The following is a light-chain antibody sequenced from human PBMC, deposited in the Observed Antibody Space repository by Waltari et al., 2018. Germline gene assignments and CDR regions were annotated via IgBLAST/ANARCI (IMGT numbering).Light chain of an antibody. CDR1: KLGDNY. CDR3: QAWDSGTVV. Sequence: SYELTQAPSVSVSPGQTASITCSGAKLGDNYLNWYQHKPGQSPVLVIYQNSKRRSGIPERFSGSISRKTATLTISAAQAMDEADYYCQAWDSGTVVFGGGTKLTVL. CDR2: QNS. V-gene: IGLV3-1*01. J-gene: IGLJ2*01.